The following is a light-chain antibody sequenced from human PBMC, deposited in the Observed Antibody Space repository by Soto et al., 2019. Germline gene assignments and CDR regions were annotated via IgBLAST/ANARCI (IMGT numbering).Light chain of an antibody. CDR1: SSDVGGYNY. Sequence: QSALTQPRSVSGSPGQSVTISCTGTSSDVGGYNYVSWYQQHPGKAPKLMIYDVSKRPSGVPDRFSGSKSGNTASLTISGLQAEDEADYYCCSYAGSYTHWVFGGGT. CDR2: DVS. J-gene: IGLJ3*02. V-gene: IGLV2-11*01. CDR3: CSYAGSYTHWV.